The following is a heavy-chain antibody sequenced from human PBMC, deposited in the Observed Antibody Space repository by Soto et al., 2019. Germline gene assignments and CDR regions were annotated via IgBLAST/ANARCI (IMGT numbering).Heavy chain of an antibody. CDR3: ATDKYGAGRVGVHS. V-gene: IGHV1-69*08. CDR1: GGTSTIYT. Sequence: QVQLVQSGAEVKKPGASLRVSCETSGGTSTIYTITWVRQAPGQGLQWMGRIVPTLRMTNYAQEFQGRLTITADSSTSTAHIELTSLTSEDTAVYYCATDKYGAGRVGVHSWGQGTPVTVSS. J-gene: IGHJ5*02. D-gene: IGHD1-26*01. CDR2: IVPTLRMT.